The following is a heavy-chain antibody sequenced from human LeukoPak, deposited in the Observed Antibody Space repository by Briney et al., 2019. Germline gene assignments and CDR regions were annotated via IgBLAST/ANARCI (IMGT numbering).Heavy chain of an antibody. CDR1: GFTFDDYT. CDR3: AKGVVERNYYYGMDV. D-gene: IGHD2-15*01. CDR2: ISWDGGST. V-gene: IGHV3-43*01. J-gene: IGHJ6*02. Sequence: GGSRRPSCEASGFTFDDYTMHWVGQAPGRGLRWVSLISWDGGSTYYADSVKGRFTISRDNSKNSLYLQMNSLRTEDTALYYCAKGVVERNYYYGMDVWGQGTTVTVSS.